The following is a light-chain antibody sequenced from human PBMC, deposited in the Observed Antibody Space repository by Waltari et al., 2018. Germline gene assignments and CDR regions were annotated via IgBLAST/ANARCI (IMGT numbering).Light chain of an antibody. Sequence: SFVLTQPPSVSVAPGQTARITCGGNHIDNKSVHGYQQKPGQAPGLVVFNDNDRPSGIPDRFPGSNSGNTATLTISRVEVGDEADYYCQVWDRTGDHGVAVFGGGTKVTAL. CDR2: NDN. V-gene: IGLV3-21*02. CDR1: HIDNKS. CDR3: QVWDRTGDHGVAV. J-gene: IGLJ3*02.